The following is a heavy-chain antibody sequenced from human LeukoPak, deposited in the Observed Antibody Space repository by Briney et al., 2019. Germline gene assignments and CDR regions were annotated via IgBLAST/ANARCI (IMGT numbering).Heavy chain of an antibody. CDR1: GFTFSSYA. D-gene: IGHD4-23*01. CDR2: ISGSGGST. J-gene: IGHJ4*02. Sequence: GGSLRLSCAASGFTFSSYAMSWVRQAPGEGLEWVSAISGSGGSTYYADSVKGRFTISRDNSKNMLYLQMNSLRAEDTAVYYCAKGSSVVSVDYWGQGTLVTVSS. V-gene: IGHV3-23*01. CDR3: AKGSSVVSVDY.